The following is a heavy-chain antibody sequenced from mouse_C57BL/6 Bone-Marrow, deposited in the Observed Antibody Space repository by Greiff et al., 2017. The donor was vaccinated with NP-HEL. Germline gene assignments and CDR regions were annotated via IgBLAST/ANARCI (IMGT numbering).Heavy chain of an antibody. CDR2: IDPETGGT. Sequence: QVQLQQSGAELVRPGASVTLSCKASGYTFTDYEMHWVKQTPVHGLEWIGAIDPETGGTAYNQKFKGKAILTADKSSSTAYMELRSLTAEDSDVYYCTGGFDYWGQGTTLTVSS. CDR1: GYTFTDYE. J-gene: IGHJ2*01. CDR3: TGGFDY. V-gene: IGHV1-15*01.